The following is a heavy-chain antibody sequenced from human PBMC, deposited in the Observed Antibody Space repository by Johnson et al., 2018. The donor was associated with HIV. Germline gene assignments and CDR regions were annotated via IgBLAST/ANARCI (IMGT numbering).Heavy chain of an antibody. CDR2: IGTAGDT. CDR3: ARALGATYAFDI. D-gene: IGHD1-26*01. CDR1: GFTFSSYD. Sequence: EMQLVESGGGLVQPGGSLRLSCAASGFTFSSYDMHWVRQATGKGLEWVSAIGTAGDTYYPGSVTGRFTISRENAKNSLYLQMNSLRAGDTAVYYCARALGATYAFDIWGQGTMVTVSS. J-gene: IGHJ3*02. V-gene: IGHV3-13*01.